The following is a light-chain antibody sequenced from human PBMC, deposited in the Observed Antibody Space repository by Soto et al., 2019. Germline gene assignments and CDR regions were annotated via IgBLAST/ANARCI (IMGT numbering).Light chain of an antibody. CDR1: NSNIGSNT. V-gene: IGLV1-44*01. CDR2: SNS. CDR3: AVWDDSLNCPI. Sequence: QSVLTQPPSASGTPGQRVTISCSGSNSNIGSNTVNWYQQLPGTAPKVLIYSNSQRSSGVPDRFSGSQSGTSASLAISGLPADDEADFYCAVWDDSLNCPIFGGGTKLTVL. J-gene: IGLJ2*01.